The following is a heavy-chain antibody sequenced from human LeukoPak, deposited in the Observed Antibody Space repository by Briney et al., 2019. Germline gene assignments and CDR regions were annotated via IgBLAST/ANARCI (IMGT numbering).Heavy chain of an antibody. V-gene: IGHV1-8*01. Sequence: EASVKVSCKASGYTFTSYDINWVRQATGQGLEWMGWMNPNSGNTGYAQKFQGRVTMTRDTSISAAYMELSRLRSDDTAVYYCARDLVVRDFWSGWNAFDIWGQGTMVTVSS. CDR3: ARDLVVRDFWSGWNAFDI. J-gene: IGHJ3*02. D-gene: IGHD3-3*01. CDR2: MNPNSGNT. CDR1: GYTFTSYD.